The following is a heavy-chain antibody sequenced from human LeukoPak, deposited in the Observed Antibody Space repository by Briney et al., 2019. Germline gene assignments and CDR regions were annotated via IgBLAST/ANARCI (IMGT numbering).Heavy chain of an antibody. V-gene: IGHV3-66*01. J-gene: IGHJ5*02. CDR1: GFTVSSNY. Sequence: GGSMRLSCAAYGFTVSSNYMSWVRQAPGKGLEWVSVIYSGGSTYYADSVKGRFTISRDNSKNTLYLQMNSLRAEDTAVYYCARDSGDYYGSGSPPPWGQGTLVTVSS. CDR2: IYSGGST. CDR3: ARDSGDYYGSGSPPP. D-gene: IGHD3-10*01.